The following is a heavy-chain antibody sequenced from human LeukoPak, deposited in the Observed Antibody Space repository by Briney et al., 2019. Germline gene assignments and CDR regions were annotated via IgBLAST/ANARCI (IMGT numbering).Heavy chain of an antibody. CDR2: IYYTGST. V-gene: IGHV4-39*01. CDR1: GGSISTGSYC. Sequence: SETLSLTCTVSGGSISTGSYCWGWIRQPPGKGLEWIGSIYYTGSTYYNPSLKSRVTISVDTSKNQFSLKLSSVTAADTAVYYCARHSRSYYGSGSYYFDYWGQGTLVTVSS. CDR3: ARHSRSYYGSGSYYFDY. J-gene: IGHJ4*02. D-gene: IGHD3-10*01.